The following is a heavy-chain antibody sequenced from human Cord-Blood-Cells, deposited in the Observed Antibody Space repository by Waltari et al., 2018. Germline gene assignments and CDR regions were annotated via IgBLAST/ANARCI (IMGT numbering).Heavy chain of an antibody. CDR2: IYTRGST. Sequence: QVQLQESGPGLVKPSETLSLTCTVSGGSISSYYWSWIRQPAGKGLEWIGRIYTRGSTNSNPTLKSRVTMLVDTSKNQFSLKLSSVTAADTAVYYCARDSSGWYYYYYYMDVWGKGTTVTVSS. V-gene: IGHV4-4*07. D-gene: IGHD6-19*01. CDR3: ARDSSGWYYYYYYMDV. J-gene: IGHJ6*03. CDR1: GGSISSYY.